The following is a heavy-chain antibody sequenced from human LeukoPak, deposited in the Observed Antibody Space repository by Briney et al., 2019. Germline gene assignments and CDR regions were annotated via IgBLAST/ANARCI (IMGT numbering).Heavy chain of an antibody. Sequence: PSETLSLTCTVSGDSIRNYYWSWLRQPPGKGLEWIGYMDYSGSNTYNPSLESRVTISVDTSKNQFSLNLGSVTAADTAVYYCAREGDPYFSDSSGFLGYWGQGTLVTVSS. CDR2: MDYSGSN. V-gene: IGHV4-59*12. CDR3: AREGDPYFSDSSGFLGY. CDR1: GDSIRNYY. D-gene: IGHD3-22*01. J-gene: IGHJ4*02.